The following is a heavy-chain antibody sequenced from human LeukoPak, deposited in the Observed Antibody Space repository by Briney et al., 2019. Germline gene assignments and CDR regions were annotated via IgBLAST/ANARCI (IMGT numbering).Heavy chain of an antibody. V-gene: IGHV4-30-4*07. J-gene: IGHJ5*02. CDR3: ARDGDHNWFDP. D-gene: IGHD7-27*01. CDR2: IYYSGTT. CDR1: GGSISTGGNS. Sequence: PSETLSLTCAVSGGSISTGGNSWSWIRQPPGKGLEWIGYIYYSGTTYYNPSLKSRVTISVDTSKNQFSLKLSSVTAADTAVYYCARDGDHNWFDPWGQGTLVTVSS.